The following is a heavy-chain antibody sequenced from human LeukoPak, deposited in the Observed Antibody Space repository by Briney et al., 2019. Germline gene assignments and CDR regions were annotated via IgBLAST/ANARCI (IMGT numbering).Heavy chain of an antibody. CDR1: GFTFSGYS. V-gene: IGHV3-21*01. CDR3: ARESDYYYGMDV. Sequence: GGSLRLSCAASGFTFSGYSMNWVRQAPGRGREWVSSISSSSGYIYYADSVKGRFTISRDNARNSLYLQMNSLRAEDTAVYYCARESDYYYGMDVWGQGTTVTVSS. J-gene: IGHJ6*02. CDR2: ISSSSGYI.